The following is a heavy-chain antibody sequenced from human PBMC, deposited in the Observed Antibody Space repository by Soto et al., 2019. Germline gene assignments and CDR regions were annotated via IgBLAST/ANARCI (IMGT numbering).Heavy chain of an antibody. Sequence: SETLSLTCTVSGVSISSSSYYWGWIRQPPGKGLEWIGSIYYSGSTYYNPSLKSRVTISVDTSKNQFSLKLSSVTAADTAVYYCARGLITGSQYSGGWYYFDSWGQGTQVTVSS. CDR1: GVSISSSSYY. J-gene: IGHJ4*02. D-gene: IGHD1-26*01. CDR2: IYYSGST. CDR3: ARGLITGSQYSGGWYYFDS. V-gene: IGHV4-39*07.